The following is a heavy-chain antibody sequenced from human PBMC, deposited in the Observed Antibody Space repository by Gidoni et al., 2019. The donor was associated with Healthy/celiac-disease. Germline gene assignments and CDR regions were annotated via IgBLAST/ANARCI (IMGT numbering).Heavy chain of an antibody. D-gene: IGHD3-3*01. V-gene: IGHV1-2*04. CDR2: INPNSGGT. CDR1: GYSFTGFY. J-gene: IGHJ5*02. CDR3: ARVVHYDFGSGYYVSGGWFDA. Sequence: QVQPVPAGAEVKKPGASVAVSCKATGYSFTGFYMYVVRQAQGQGLEWMGGINPNSGGTNYAQKFKGWVTMTRDTSISTAYRELCRRRSDDSAVYYCARVVHYDFGSGYYVSGGWFDAWGQGTLVTVSS.